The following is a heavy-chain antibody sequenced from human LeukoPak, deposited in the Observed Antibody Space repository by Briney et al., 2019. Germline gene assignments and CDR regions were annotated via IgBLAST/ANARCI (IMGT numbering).Heavy chain of an antibody. Sequence: PGGSLRLSCAASGFTFGNAWMSWVRQAPGKGLEWVGRIKSKTDDGTTDYAAPVKGRFTISRDNAKNTLYLQMNSLTVEDTAVYYCGRGMRDYYGLDYWGQGTLVTVSS. CDR2: IKSKTDDGTT. D-gene: IGHD3-10*01. CDR1: GFTFGNAW. CDR3: GRGMRDYYGLDY. V-gene: IGHV3-15*05. J-gene: IGHJ4*02.